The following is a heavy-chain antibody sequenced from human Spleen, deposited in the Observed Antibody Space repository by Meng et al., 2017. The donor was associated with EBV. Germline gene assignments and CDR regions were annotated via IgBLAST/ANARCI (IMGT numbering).Heavy chain of an antibody. CDR3: AYFGDLPPLW. CDR1: GDSISSNNAA. V-gene: IGHV6-1*01. D-gene: IGHD3-16*01. J-gene: IGHJ4*02. Sequence: QIQLQQSGPGLVKSSQTLSVTCAISGDSISSNNAAWNWIRQSPSRGLEWLGRTYYRSKSYNDYAVSVKSRITVNLDTSKNQFSLHLNSVTPEDTAVYYCAYFGDLPPLWWVRGTMVTVS. CDR2: TYYRSKSYN.